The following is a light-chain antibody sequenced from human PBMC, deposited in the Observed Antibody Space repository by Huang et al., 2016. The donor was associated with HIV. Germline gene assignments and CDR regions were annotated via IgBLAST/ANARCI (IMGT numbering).Light chain of an antibody. CDR3: QQLSAYPLT. CDR2: ATS. CDR1: QGITNY. Sequence: IQLTQSPSSLSVSVGDRVTITCRAIQGITNYLAWYQQKPGKSPKLLIFATSTLQSGVPSRFSGSGSVADFTLSIAGLQPEDSATYYCQQLSAYPLTFGGGTKVEI. V-gene: IGKV1-9*01. J-gene: IGKJ4*01.